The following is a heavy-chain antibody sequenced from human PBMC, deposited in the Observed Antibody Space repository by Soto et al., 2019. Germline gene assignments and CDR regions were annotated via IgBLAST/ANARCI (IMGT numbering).Heavy chain of an antibody. CDR1: GDSVSSNSAA. CDR2: TYYRSKWYN. Sequence: PSQTLSLTCAISGDSVSSNSAAWNWIRQSPSRGLEWLGRTYYRSKWYNDYAVSVKSRITINPDTSKNQFSLQLNSVTPEDTAVYYCARVGIAVAGQNNWFDPWGQGTLVTVSS. V-gene: IGHV6-1*01. D-gene: IGHD6-19*01. J-gene: IGHJ5*02. CDR3: ARVGIAVAGQNNWFDP.